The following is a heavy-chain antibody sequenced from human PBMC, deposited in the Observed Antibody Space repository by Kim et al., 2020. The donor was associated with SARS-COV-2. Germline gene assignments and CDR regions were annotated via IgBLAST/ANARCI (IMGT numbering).Heavy chain of an antibody. CDR3: ARALPGTIFGVVMDMDV. Sequence: SETLSLTCTVSGGSISSYYWSWIRQPPGKGLEWIGYIYYSGSTNYNPSLKSRVTISVDTSKNQFSLKLSSVTAADTAVYYCARALPGTIFGVVMDMDVWGQGTTVTVSS. D-gene: IGHD3-3*01. J-gene: IGHJ6*02. CDR2: IYYSGST. CDR1: GGSISSYY. V-gene: IGHV4-59*13.